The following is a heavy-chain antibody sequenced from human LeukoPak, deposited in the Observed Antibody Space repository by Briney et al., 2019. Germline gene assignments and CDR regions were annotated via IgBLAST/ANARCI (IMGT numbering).Heavy chain of an antibody. CDR2: INHSGST. CDR3: ARSPWWDSSSSRLHYYYYYYMDV. CDR1: GGSFSGYY. J-gene: IGHJ6*03. D-gene: IGHD6-6*01. Sequence: TSETLSLTCAVYGGSFSGYYWSWIRQPPGKGLEWIGEINHSGSTNYNPSLKSRVTISVDTSKNQFSLKLSSVTAADTAVYYCARSPWWDSSSSRLHYYYYYYMDVWGKGTTVTVSS. V-gene: IGHV4-34*01.